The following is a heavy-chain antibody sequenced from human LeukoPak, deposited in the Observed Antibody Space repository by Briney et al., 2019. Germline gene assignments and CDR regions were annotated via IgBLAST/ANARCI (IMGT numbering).Heavy chain of an antibody. CDR1: GFTVSSNC. D-gene: IGHD3-9*01. V-gene: IGHV3-66*02. CDR3: AIVRGYFDSSGSDY. Sequence: GGSLRLSCAASGFTVSSNCMSWVRQAPGKGLEWVSVIYSGGSTYYADSVKGRFTISRDNSKNTLYLQMNSLRVEDTAVYYCAIVRGYFDSSGSDYWGQGTLVTVSS. J-gene: IGHJ4*02. CDR2: IYSGGST.